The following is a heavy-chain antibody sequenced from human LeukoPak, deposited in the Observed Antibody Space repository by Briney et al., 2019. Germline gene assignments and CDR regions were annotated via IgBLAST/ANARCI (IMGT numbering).Heavy chain of an antibody. CDR2: MSHDGSVK. V-gene: IGHV3-30-3*01. Sequence: PGRSLRLSCAASGFTFSSYAMHWVRQAPGKGLEWVAVMSHDGSVKIYADSVQGRFTISRDNSKNTLYLQLSSLRAEDTAVYHCARPREAGSSSGWYFDKWGQGTLVTVSP. D-gene: IGHD6-19*01. CDR3: ARPREAGSSSGWYFDK. CDR1: GFTFSSYA. J-gene: IGHJ4*02.